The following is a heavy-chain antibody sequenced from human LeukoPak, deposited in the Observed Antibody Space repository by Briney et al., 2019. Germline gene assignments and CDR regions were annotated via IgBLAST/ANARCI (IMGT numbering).Heavy chain of an antibody. CDR2: INPNSGGT. CDR3: AGAVEYDSSGYDAFDI. V-gene: IGHV1-2*02. J-gene: IGHJ3*02. CDR1: GYTFTGYY. D-gene: IGHD3-22*01. Sequence: GASVKVSCKASGYTFTGYYMHWVRQAPGQGLEWMGWINPNSGGTNYAQKFQGRVTMTRDTSISTAYMELSRLRSDDTAVYYCAGAVEYDSSGYDAFDIWGQGTMVTVSS.